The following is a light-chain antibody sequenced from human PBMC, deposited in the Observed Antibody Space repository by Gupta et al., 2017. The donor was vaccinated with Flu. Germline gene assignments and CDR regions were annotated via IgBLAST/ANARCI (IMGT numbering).Light chain of an antibody. Sequence: DCVMTQSPDSLVVSLGGRATINCKASQTVLYSLDNRNYFGWYQQKPGQPPELLISWASARESGVPDRFSGSGSGTDFTLTINNLQAEDVAVYFCLQYFHTPRTFGAGTRVEIK. CDR1: QTVLYSLDNRNY. CDR2: WAS. CDR3: LQYFHTPRT. V-gene: IGKV4-1*01. J-gene: IGKJ4*01.